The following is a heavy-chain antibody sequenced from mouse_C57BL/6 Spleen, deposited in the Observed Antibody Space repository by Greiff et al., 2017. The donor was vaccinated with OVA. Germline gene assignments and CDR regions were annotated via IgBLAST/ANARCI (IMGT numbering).Heavy chain of an antibody. CDR1: GYTFTSYW. D-gene: IGHD1-2*01. V-gene: IGHV1-50*01. J-gene: IGHJ2*01. CDR3: ARGTTTANDFDY. CDR2: IDPSDSCT. Sequence: QVQLQQPGAELVKPGASVKLSCKASGYTFTSYWMQWVKQRPGQGLEWIGEIDPSDSCTNYNQKFKGKATLTVDTSSSTAYMQLSSLTSEDSAVYYCARGTTTANDFDYWGQGTTLTVSS.